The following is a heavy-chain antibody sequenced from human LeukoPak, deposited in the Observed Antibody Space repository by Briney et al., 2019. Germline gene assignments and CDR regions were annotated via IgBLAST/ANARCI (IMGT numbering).Heavy chain of an antibody. Sequence: GASVKVSXKASGYTFTGYYMHWVRQAPGQGLEWIGWINPNSGGTNYAQKFQGRVTMTRDTSISTAYMELSRLRSDDTAVYYCARGGGGGNYVLGYMDVWGKGTTVTVSS. V-gene: IGHV1-2*02. CDR2: INPNSGGT. D-gene: IGHD4-23*01. CDR3: ARGGGGGNYVLGYMDV. CDR1: GYTFTGYY. J-gene: IGHJ6*03.